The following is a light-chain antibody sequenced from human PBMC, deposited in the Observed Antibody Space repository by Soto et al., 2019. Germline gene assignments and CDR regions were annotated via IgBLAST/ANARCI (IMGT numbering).Light chain of an antibody. Sequence: QSALTQPPSASGSPGHSVAHSCTGTSSDVGDYNYVSWYRQHPGKAPKLMIYDVTKRPSGVPDRFSGSKSGNTASLTVSGLQAEDEADYYCSSYAGSNNWVFGGETKLTVL. V-gene: IGLV2-8*01. CDR1: SSDVGDYNY. CDR3: SSYAGSNNWV. CDR2: DVT. J-gene: IGLJ3*02.